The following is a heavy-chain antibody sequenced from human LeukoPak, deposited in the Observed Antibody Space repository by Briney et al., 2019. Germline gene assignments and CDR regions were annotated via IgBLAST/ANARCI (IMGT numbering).Heavy chain of an antibody. D-gene: IGHD6-19*01. V-gene: IGHV1-2*02. CDR3: ARADGSSGWYRDNWFDP. CDR1: GYSFTGYY. Sequence: GASVKVSCKASGYSFTGYYMHWVGQAPGQAREGMGGVYANTGGTTYAQNFQGRVTMTRDTSITTAYLELSRLRPDDTAVYYCARADGSSGWYRDNWFDPWGQGTLVTVSS. J-gene: IGHJ5*02. CDR2: VYANTGGT.